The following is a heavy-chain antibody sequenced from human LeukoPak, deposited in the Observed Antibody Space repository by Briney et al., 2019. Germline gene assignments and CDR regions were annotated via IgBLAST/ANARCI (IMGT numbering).Heavy chain of an antibody. CDR2: IIPIFGTA. J-gene: IGHJ6*04. V-gene: IGHV1-69*13. CDR3: ARAPRGSYYYYGMDV. D-gene: IGHD1-26*01. Sequence: ASVKVSCKASGGTFSSYAISWVRQAPGQGLEWMGGIIPIFGTANYAQKFQGRVTITADESTSTAYMELSSLRSEDTAVYYCARAPRGSYYYYGMDVWAKGPRSPSPQ. CDR1: GGTFSSYA.